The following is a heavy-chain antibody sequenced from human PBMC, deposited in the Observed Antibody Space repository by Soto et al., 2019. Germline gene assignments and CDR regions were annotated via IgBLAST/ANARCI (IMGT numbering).Heavy chain of an antibody. J-gene: IGHJ6*02. Sequence: SETLCLTCTVSCGSISRYYWSWIRQPPGKGLEWIGYMYNTGSTVYNPPFKSRVTISVDTSKNQFSLKLNSVTAADTAVYYCARDLWGYCGTDCYPLDVWGQGTTVT. V-gene: IGHV4-59*01. CDR3: ARDLWGYCGTDCYPLDV. D-gene: IGHD2-21*02. CDR2: MYNTGST. CDR1: CGSISRYY.